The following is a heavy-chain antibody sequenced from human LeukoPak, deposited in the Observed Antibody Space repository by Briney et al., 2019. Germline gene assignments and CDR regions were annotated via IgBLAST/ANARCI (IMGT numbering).Heavy chain of an antibody. V-gene: IGHV3-30-3*01. J-gene: IGHJ4*02. CDR1: GFTFSSYA. CDR3: ARASKAGYTAMVPLDY. CDR2: ISYDGSNK. Sequence: GGSLRLSCAASGFTFSSYAMHWVHQAPGKGLEWVAVISYDGSNKYYADSVKGRFTISRDNSKNTLYLQMNSLRAEDTAVYYCARASKAGYTAMVPLDYWGQGTLVTVSS. D-gene: IGHD5-18*01.